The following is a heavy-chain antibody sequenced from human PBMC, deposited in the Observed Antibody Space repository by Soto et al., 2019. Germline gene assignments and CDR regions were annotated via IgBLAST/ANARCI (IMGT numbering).Heavy chain of an antibody. CDR2: ISGSGGST. CDR3: VGVAAAGLNFDY. D-gene: IGHD6-13*01. J-gene: IGHJ4*02. CDR1: GFTFSSYA. Sequence: EVQLLESGGGLVQPGGSLRLSCAASGFTFSSYAMSWVRQAPGKGLEWVSAISGSGGSTYYADSVKGRFTISRDNSKNTLYLQMNSLRAEDTAVYYCVGVAAAGLNFDYWGQGTLVTVSS. V-gene: IGHV3-23*01.